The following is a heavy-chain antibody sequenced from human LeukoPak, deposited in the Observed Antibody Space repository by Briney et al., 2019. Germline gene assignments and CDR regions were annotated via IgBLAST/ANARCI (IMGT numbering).Heavy chain of an antibody. CDR1: GFTFSRHW. Sequence: GGSLRLSCATSGFTFSRHWMSWVRQAPGKGPEWVANIKQDGSERYYVESVKGRFTISRDNGKNSLYLQMNSLRVEDTAVYYCARDGGHSTDLDYWRQGILVTVSS. D-gene: IGHD2/OR15-2a*01. CDR2: IKQDGSER. V-gene: IGHV3-7*01. J-gene: IGHJ4*02. CDR3: ARDGGHSTDLDY.